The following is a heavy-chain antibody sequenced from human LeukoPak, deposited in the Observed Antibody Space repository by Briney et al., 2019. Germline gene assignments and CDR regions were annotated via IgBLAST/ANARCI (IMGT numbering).Heavy chain of an antibody. Sequence: GASVKVSCKASGYTFTGYYMHWVRQAPGQGLEWMGWINPNSGGTNYAQEFQGRVTMTRDTSISTAYMELSRLRSDDTAVYYCARGFGSGWTHIDYWGQGTLVTVSS. D-gene: IGHD6-19*01. CDR3: ARGFGSGWTHIDY. CDR1: GYTFTGYY. V-gene: IGHV1-2*02. J-gene: IGHJ4*02. CDR2: INPNSGGT.